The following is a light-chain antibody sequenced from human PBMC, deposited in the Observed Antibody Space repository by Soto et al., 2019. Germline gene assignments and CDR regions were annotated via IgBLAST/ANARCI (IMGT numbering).Light chain of an antibody. J-gene: IGKJ5*01. Sequence: ETVCTQYPFPLSFSPWGIGTLSFRASQRVYDSYLAWYQQKPGQTPRLLIYGASTRATGIPDRFSGSGSGTGFTLTISRLEPEDFAVYFCQQYGNSTTFGQGTRLEI. CDR1: QRVYDSY. CDR3: QQYGNSTT. CDR2: GAS. V-gene: IGKV3-20*01.